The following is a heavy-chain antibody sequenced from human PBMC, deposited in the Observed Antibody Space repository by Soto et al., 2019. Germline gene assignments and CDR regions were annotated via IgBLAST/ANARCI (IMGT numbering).Heavy chain of an antibody. D-gene: IGHD3-22*01. V-gene: IGHV3-15*01. CDR2: IKTKNTGGAI. Sequence: EVQLVESGGGWVEPGGSLRLSCAASGFTFSGAWMSWVRQAPGKGLEWVGRIKTKNTGGAIDYGAPVKGRFSISRDDSEDTLYLQMRSLKTDDTAVYYCTTPYYYDTSGFHYGDYWGQGTLVTVSS. CDR1: GFTFSGAW. J-gene: IGHJ4*02. CDR3: TTPYYYDTSGFHYGDY.